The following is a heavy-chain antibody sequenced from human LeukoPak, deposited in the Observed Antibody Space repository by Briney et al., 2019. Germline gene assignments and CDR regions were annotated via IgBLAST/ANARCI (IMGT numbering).Heavy chain of an antibody. V-gene: IGHV7-4-1*02. CDR2: INTNTGTP. CDR3: ARDSISGSYVHLDD. Sequence: GASVKVSCKASGYAFTRYSMNWVRQAPGQGLEWMGWINTNTGTPTYAQGFTGRFVFSLDTSVNTAYLQISSLKAEDTAVYYCARDSISGSYVHLDDWGQGTLVTVSS. CDR1: GYAFTRYS. D-gene: IGHD1-26*01. J-gene: IGHJ4*02.